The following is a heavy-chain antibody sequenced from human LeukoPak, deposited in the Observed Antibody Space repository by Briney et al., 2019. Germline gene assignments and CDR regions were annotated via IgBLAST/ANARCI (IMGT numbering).Heavy chain of an antibody. D-gene: IGHD6-19*01. J-gene: IGHJ4*02. CDR3: AKDPNLYSSGWYGALDY. CDR2: ISGSGGST. V-gene: IGHV3-23*01. CDR1: GFTFSSYA. Sequence: GGSLRLSCAASGFTFSSYAMSWVRQAPGKGLEWVSAISGSGGSTYYADSVKGRFTISRDNSKNTLYLQMNSLRAEDTAVYYCAKDPNLYSSGWYGALDYWGQGTLVTVSS.